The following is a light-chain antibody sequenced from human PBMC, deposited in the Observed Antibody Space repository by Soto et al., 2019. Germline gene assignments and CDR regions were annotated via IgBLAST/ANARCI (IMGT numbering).Light chain of an antibody. Sequence: GDRVTITCRASQGISSYLAWYQQKPGKAPKLLIYAASTLQSGVPSRFSGSGSGTEFTLTISSLQPEDFATYYCQQLNSYPPWTFGQGTKVEIK. V-gene: IGKV1-9*01. CDR2: AAS. CDR1: QGISSY. J-gene: IGKJ1*01. CDR3: QQLNSYPPWT.